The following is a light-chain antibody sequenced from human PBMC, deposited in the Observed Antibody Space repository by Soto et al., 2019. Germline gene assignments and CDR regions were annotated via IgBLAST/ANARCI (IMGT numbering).Light chain of an antibody. CDR3: QQYGRSPFT. V-gene: IGKV3-15*01. Sequence: EIVMTQSPVTLSVSPGERATLSCRASQYISSNLAWYQQKPGQAPRLLIYAVSARATGIPARFSGSGSGTEFTLTINGLQSEDFAVYYCQQYGRSPFTFGPGTKVDIK. J-gene: IGKJ3*01. CDR1: QYISSN. CDR2: AVS.